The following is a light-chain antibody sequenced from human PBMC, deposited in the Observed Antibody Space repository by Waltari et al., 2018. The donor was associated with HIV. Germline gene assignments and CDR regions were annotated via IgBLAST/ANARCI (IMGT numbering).Light chain of an antibody. Sequence: QSALTQPASVSGSPGQSITISCTGTNSDVGNYNLVSWYQQHPGKAPKLLMYAVNKRPSGISDRVSGSKSDNTASLTISGLQAEDEADYYCAAWDDSLNGRYVFGTGTKVTVL. V-gene: IGLV2-23*02. J-gene: IGLJ1*01. CDR1: NSDVGNYNL. CDR3: AAWDDSLNGRYV. CDR2: AVN.